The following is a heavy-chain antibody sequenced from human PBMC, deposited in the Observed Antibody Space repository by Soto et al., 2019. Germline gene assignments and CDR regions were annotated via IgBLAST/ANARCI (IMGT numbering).Heavy chain of an antibody. D-gene: IGHD3-10*01. CDR1: GGTFSSYA. V-gene: IGHV1-69*06. CDR2: IIPIFGTA. J-gene: IGHJ4*02. Sequence: GASVKVSCKASGGTFSSYAISWVRQAPGQGLEWMGGIIPIFGTANYAQKFQGRVTITADKSTSTAYMELSSLRSEDTAVYYCARAGYYGSGVDYWGQGTLVTVYS. CDR3: ARAGYYGSGVDY.